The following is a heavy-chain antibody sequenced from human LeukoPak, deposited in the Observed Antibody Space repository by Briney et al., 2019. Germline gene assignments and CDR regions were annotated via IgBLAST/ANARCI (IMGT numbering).Heavy chain of an antibody. V-gene: IGHV3-23*01. Sequence: PGGSLRLSCAASGFTFSSYAMSWVRHAPGKGLQWVSTITGTTHYADSVRGRFTISRDNSKNILYLQMNSLSTEDTAIYYCAKAFREYGSSTYSSFDIWGQGTMVTVSS. J-gene: IGHJ3*02. CDR2: ITGTT. D-gene: IGHD6-13*01. CDR3: AKAFREYGSSTYSSFDI. CDR1: GFTFSSYA.